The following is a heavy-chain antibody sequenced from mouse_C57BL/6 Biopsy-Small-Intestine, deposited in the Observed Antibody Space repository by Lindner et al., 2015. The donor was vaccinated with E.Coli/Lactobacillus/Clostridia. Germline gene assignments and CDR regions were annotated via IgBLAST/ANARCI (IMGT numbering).Heavy chain of an antibody. V-gene: IGHV1-26*01. J-gene: IGHJ4*01. CDR3: AREGKGRTGDFGAFDS. CDR2: INPNSAGT. D-gene: IGHD4-1*01. CDR1: GYTFSDYY. Sequence: SVKVSCKASGYTFSDYYIHWVRQAPGQGLEYMGWINPNSAGTKCTQNFQGRVTMTRDTSISTVYMELASLISDDTALYFCAREGKGRTGDFGAFDSWGQGTLVTVSS.